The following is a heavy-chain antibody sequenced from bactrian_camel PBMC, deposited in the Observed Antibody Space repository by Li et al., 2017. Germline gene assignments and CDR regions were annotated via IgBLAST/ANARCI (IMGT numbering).Heavy chain of an antibody. CDR3: ATGGTWQGYTY. V-gene: IGHV3S31*01. J-gene: IGHJ4*01. CDR1: GFTFSTYA. CDR2: INRSGTTT. D-gene: IGHD5*01. Sequence: VQLVESGGGLVQPGGSLRLSCAASGFTFSTYAMYWVRQAPGKGPEWVSGINRSGTTTFYSESVKGRFTISRDNAKNTLYLQMNSLKTEDTAVYYCATGGTWQGYTYWGQGTQVTVS.